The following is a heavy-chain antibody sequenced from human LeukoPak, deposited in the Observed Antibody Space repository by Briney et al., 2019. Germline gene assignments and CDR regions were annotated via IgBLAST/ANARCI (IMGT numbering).Heavy chain of an antibody. D-gene: IGHD1-1*01. V-gene: IGHV4-4*07. J-gene: IGHJ3*02. CDR1: GGSISSYY. Sequence: SETLSLTCIVSGGSISSYYWSWIRQPAGKGLEWIGRIYTSGSTNYNPPLKSRVTMSVDTSKNQFSLKLTVTAADTAVYYCAKGPNWNDAQHAFDIWGQGTMVTVSS. CDR2: IYTSGST. CDR3: AKGPNWNDAQHAFDI.